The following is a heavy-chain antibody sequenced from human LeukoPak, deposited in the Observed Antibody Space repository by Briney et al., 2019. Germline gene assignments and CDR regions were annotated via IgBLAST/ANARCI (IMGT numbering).Heavy chain of an antibody. CDR1: GFTFSSYA. Sequence: GGSLRLSCAASGFTFSSYAISWVRQAPGKGLEWVSGISSSAGNTNHADSVKGRFTISRDNSKNTLYLQMNSLRVEDTAVYYCAKPQLRVTTGIDNWGQGTLVTVSS. CDR3: AKPQLRVTTGIDN. V-gene: IGHV3-23*01. D-gene: IGHD4-17*01. CDR2: ISSSAGNT. J-gene: IGHJ4*02.